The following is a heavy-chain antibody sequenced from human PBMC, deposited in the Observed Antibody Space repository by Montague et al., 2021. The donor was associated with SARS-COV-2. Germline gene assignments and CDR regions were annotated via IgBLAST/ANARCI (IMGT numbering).Heavy chain of an antibody. J-gene: IGHJ4*02. CDR2: INQSGRT. CDR1: GGSFSGYY. V-gene: IGHV4-34*01. D-gene: IGHD3-16*01. CDR3: ARRGSSVCGVPVSDELDY. Sequence: SETLSLTCTVYGGSFSGYYWSWIRQPPEKGLEWIGEINQSGRTNNNPSLKSRVIISVDTSKNQFSLKLSSVTAADTAVHYCARRGSSVCGVPVSDELDYWGQGILVIVSS.